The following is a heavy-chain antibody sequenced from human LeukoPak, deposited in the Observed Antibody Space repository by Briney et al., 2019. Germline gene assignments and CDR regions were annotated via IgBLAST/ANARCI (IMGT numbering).Heavy chain of an antibody. CDR1: GFTFSSYS. J-gene: IGHJ6*03. V-gene: IGHV3-21*01. CDR2: IDTSSRYI. D-gene: IGHD3-3*01. CDR3: AKDGDPQLRFLEWLPLGGSYYYYMDV. Sequence: PGGSLRLSCAASGFTFSSYSMNWVRQAPGKGLEWVSSIDTSSRYIYYGDSVKGRFTISRDNAKNSLYLQMNSLRAEDTAVYYCAKDGDPQLRFLEWLPLGGSYYYYMDVWGKGTTVTVSS.